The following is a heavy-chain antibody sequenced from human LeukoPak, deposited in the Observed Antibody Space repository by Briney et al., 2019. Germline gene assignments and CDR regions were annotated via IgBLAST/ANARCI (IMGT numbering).Heavy chain of an antibody. CDR3: ARGGLLWFGELEYYFDY. D-gene: IGHD3-10*01. CDR2: IIPIFGTA. J-gene: IGHJ4*02. Sequence: SVKVSCKASGGTFISYAISWVRQAPGQGLEWMGGIIPIFGTANYAQKLQGRVTMTTDTSTSTAYMELRSLRSDDTAVYYCARGGLLWFGELEYYFDYWGQGTLVTVSS. V-gene: IGHV1-69*05. CDR1: GGTFISYA.